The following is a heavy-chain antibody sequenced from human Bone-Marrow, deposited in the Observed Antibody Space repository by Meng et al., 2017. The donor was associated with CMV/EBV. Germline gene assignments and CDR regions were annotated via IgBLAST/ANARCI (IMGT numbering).Heavy chain of an antibody. V-gene: IGHV1-18*01. CDR3: ARALGATEGWFDP. CDR1: GYTFTSYG. Sequence: ASVKVSCKASGYTFTSYGISWVRQAPGQGLEWMGWISAYNGNTNYAQKLQGRVTITRNTSISTAYMELSSLRSEDTAVYYCARALGATEGWFDPWGQGTLVTVSS. J-gene: IGHJ5*02. D-gene: IGHD1-26*01. CDR2: ISAYNGNT.